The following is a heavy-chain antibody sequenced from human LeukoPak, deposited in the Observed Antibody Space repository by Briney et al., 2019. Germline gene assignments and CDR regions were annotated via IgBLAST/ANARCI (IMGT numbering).Heavy chain of an antibody. Sequence: NPGGSRRLSFAASGFTFSSYSINWVGQAPGKGLDWVSSISSSSSYIYYADSVKGRFTISRDNAKNSLYLQMNSLRAEDTAVYYCARASSSWHDTNWFDPWGQGTLVTVSS. CDR3: ARASSSWHDTNWFDP. J-gene: IGHJ5*02. CDR2: ISSSSSYI. D-gene: IGHD6-13*01. CDR1: GFTFSSYS. V-gene: IGHV3-21*01.